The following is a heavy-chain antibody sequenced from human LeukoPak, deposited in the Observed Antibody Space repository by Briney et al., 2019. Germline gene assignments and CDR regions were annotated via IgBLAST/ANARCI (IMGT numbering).Heavy chain of an antibody. Sequence: GGSLRLSCAASGFTFSSYSMNWVRQAPGKGLEWVAFIRYDGSNKYYADSVKGRFTISRDNSKNTLYLQMNSLRAEDTAVYYCAKDRIRGVLRYFDWRRVGANWFDPWGQGTLVTVSS. CDR3: AKDRIRGVLRYFDWRRVGANWFDP. CDR1: GFTFSSYS. D-gene: IGHD3-9*01. CDR2: IRYDGSNK. J-gene: IGHJ5*02. V-gene: IGHV3-30*02.